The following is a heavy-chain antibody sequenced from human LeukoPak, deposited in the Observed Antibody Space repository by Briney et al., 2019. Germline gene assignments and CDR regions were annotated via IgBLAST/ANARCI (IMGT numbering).Heavy chain of an antibody. J-gene: IGHJ4*02. Sequence: SETLSLTCAVYGGSFSGYYWSWIRQPPGKGLEWIGEINHSGGTNYNPSLKSRVTISVDTSKNQFSLKLSSVTAADTAVYYCAGYYDSSGAYWGQGTLVTVSS. CDR2: INHSGGT. CDR1: GGSFSGYY. CDR3: AGYYDSSGAY. V-gene: IGHV4-34*01. D-gene: IGHD3-22*01.